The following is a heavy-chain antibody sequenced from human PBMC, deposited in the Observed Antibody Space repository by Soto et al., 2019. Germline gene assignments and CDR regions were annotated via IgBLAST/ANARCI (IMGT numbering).Heavy chain of an antibody. CDR2: IDPSDSYT. Sequence: GESLKISCKVSVYSFTSYWISWVRQMPGKGLEWMGRIDPSDSYTNYSPSFQGHVTISADKSISTAYLQWSSLKASDTAMYYCASGPITIFGVVITNYYYYYGMDVWGQGTTVTVSS. J-gene: IGHJ6*02. CDR3: ASGPITIFGVVITNYYYYYGMDV. V-gene: IGHV5-10-1*01. CDR1: VYSFTSYW. D-gene: IGHD3-3*01.